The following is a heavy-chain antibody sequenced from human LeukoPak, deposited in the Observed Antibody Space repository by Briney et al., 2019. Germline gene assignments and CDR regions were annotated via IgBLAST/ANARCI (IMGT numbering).Heavy chain of an antibody. CDR3: AELGITMIGGV. Sequence: TGGSLRLSCAASGFTFTTYWMNWVRQAPGKGLEWVANIKQDGSEKHYVDSVKGRFTISRDNAKNSLYLQMNSLRAEDTAVYYCAELGITMIGGVWGKGTTVTISS. CDR1: GFTFTTYW. J-gene: IGHJ6*04. V-gene: IGHV3-7*01. CDR2: IKQDGSEK. D-gene: IGHD3-10*02.